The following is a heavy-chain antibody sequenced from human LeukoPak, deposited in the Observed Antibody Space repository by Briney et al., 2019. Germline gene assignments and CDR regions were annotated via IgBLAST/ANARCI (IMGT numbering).Heavy chain of an antibody. CDR2: VGIAGDT. CDR1: GFTFSSYD. V-gene: IGHV3-13*01. J-gene: IGHJ6*02. CDR3: ARDPSGRGMDV. Sequence: GGSLRLSCAASGFTFSSYDMQWVRQVIGKGLEWVSAVGIAGDTHYSGSVKGRFTISRENAKNSLYLQMNSLRAGDTAVYYCARDPSGRGMDVWGQGTTVTVSS. D-gene: IGHD6-19*01.